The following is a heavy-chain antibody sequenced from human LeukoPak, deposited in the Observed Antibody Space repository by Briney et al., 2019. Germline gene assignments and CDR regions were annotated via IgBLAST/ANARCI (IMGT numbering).Heavy chain of an antibody. Sequence: PSETLSLTCAVYGGSFSDFYWSWVRQAPGKGLEWVSGTSDRGDYTYYADSVKGRFTISRDSSKNTLFLQMNSLRAEDTALYFCARKAQYNGHYPLDYWGQGTLVTVSS. CDR1: GGSFSDFY. V-gene: IGHV3-23*01. CDR2: TSDRGDYT. D-gene: IGHD1-7*01. CDR3: ARKAQYNGHYPLDY. J-gene: IGHJ4*02.